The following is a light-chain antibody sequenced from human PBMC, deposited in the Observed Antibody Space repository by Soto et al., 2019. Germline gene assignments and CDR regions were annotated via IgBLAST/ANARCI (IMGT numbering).Light chain of an antibody. CDR1: SSDVGGYNH. V-gene: IGLV2-14*01. Sequence: QSALTQPASVSGSPGQSITISCTGTSSDVGGYNHVSWYQQHPGKAPKLIIYEVRNRPSGVSDRFSASKSGNTASLTISGLQAEDEADYYCSSYASTSSYVFGTGIKLTVL. J-gene: IGLJ1*01. CDR3: SSYASTSSYV. CDR2: EVR.